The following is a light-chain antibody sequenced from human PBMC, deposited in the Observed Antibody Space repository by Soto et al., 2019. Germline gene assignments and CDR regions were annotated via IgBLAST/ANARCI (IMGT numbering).Light chain of an antibody. CDR1: QSVDKW. V-gene: IGKV1-5*03. Sequence: DIPMTQSPSTLSASVGDRVTITCRASQSVDKWLAWYQQKPGKAPKLLIYKASTLEVGVPSRFSGGGSGTEFTLTIASLQPDDFATYYCQHYRNFPWTFGQGTKVEVK. CDR3: QHYRNFPWT. CDR2: KAS. J-gene: IGKJ1*01.